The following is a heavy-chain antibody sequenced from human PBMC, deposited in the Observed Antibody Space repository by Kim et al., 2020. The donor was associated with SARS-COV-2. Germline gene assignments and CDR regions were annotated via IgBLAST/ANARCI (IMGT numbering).Heavy chain of an antibody. Sequence: NYNPSLVVRVTISVDTSKSQFARKRSSVTAADTAVYYCARQSYYYYGMDVWGQGTTVTVSS. J-gene: IGHJ6*02. CDR3: ARQSYYYYGMDV. V-gene: IGHV4-59*08.